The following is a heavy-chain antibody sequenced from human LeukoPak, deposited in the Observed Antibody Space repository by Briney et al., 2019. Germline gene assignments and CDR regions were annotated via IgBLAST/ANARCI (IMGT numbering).Heavy chain of an antibody. CDR3: ARGVATIGFDY. V-gene: IGHV3-7*01. Sequence: GGSLRLSCAASGFTFSSYWMTWVRQAPGKGLEWVANIKQEGSEKYYVDSVKGRSTISRDNAKNSVFLQMNSLRAEDTAVYYCARGVATIGFDYWGQGTLVTVSP. D-gene: IGHD5-12*01. CDR1: GFTFSSYW. CDR2: IKQEGSEK. J-gene: IGHJ4*02.